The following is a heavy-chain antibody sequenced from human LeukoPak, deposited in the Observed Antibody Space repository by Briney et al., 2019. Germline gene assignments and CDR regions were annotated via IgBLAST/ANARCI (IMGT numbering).Heavy chain of an antibody. CDR1: GGSISSYY. V-gene: IGHV4-59*01. CDR3: ARVGYGSGSLYFDY. CDR2: IYYSGST. D-gene: IGHD3-10*01. Sequence: PSETLSLTCTNSGGSISSYYWSWIRQPPGKGLEWIGYIYYSGSTNYNPSLKSRVTISVDTSKNQFSLKLSSVTAADTAVYYCARVGYGSGSLYFDYWGQGTLVTVSS. J-gene: IGHJ4*02.